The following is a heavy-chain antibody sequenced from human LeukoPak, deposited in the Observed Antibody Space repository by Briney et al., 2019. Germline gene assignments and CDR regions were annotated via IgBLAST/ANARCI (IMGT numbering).Heavy chain of an antibody. J-gene: IGHJ4*02. CDR3: SGYCSSTSCYRGDFFDY. D-gene: IGHD2-2*01. CDR1: GFTFSNYA. V-gene: IGHV3-64D*06. Sequence: PGGSLRLSCSASGFTFSNYAMHWVRQAPGKGLEYVSAISSNGGSTYYADSVKGRFTISRDNSKNTLYLQMSSLRAEDTAVYYCSGYCSSTSCYRGDFFDYWGQGTLVTVSS. CDR2: ISSNGGST.